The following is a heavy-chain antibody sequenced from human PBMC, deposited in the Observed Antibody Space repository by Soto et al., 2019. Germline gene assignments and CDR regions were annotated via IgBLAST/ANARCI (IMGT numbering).Heavy chain of an antibody. J-gene: IGHJ6*02. Sequence: QVQLVESGGGVVQPGRSLRLSCAASGFTFSSYGMHWVRQAPGKGLEWVAVISYDGSNKYYADSVKGRFTISRDNSKNTLYLQMNSLRAEDTAVYYCVRNYYYGMDVWGQGTTVTVSS. V-gene: IGHV3-30*03. CDR2: ISYDGSNK. CDR3: VRNYYYGMDV. CDR1: GFTFSSYG.